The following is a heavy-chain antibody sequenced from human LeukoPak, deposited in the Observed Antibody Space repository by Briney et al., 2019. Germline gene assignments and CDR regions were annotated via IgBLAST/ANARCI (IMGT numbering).Heavy chain of an antibody. V-gene: IGHV3-30*04. CDR3: ARDPSRVWFGELLNYFDY. J-gene: IGHJ4*02. Sequence: GGSLRLSCAASGFTFSIYAMHWVRQAPGKGLERVAVISYDGSNKYYADSVKGRFTISRDNSKNTLYLQMNSLRAEDTAVYYCARDPSRVWFGELLNYFDYWGQGTLVTVSS. CDR2: ISYDGSNK. CDR1: GFTFSIYA. D-gene: IGHD3-10*01.